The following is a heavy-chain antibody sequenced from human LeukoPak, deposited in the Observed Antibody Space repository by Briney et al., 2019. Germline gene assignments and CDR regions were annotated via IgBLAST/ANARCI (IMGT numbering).Heavy chain of an antibody. V-gene: IGHV3-9*01. Sequence: RAGGSLRLSCAASGFTFDDYAMHWVRQAPGKGLEWVSGISWNSGSIGYADSVKGRFTISRDNAKNSLYLQMNSLRAEDTALYYCAKDLYQATVTTEAFDIWGQGTMVTVSS. CDR3: AKDLYQATVTTEAFDI. CDR1: GFTFDDYA. CDR2: ISWNSGSI. J-gene: IGHJ3*02. D-gene: IGHD4-17*01.